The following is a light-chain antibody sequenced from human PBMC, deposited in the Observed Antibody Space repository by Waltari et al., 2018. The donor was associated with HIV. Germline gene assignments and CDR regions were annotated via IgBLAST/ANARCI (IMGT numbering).Light chain of an antibody. Sequence: EIVMTQSPATLSVSPGERATLSCRASQSVSNNLAWYQQKVGQAPRLVIFGASTRATGIPARFSGSGSGTEFTLTISNLQSEDFAVYYCQQYYNWPPYTFGQGTKLEIK. V-gene: IGKV3-15*01. CDR1: QSVSNN. J-gene: IGKJ2*01. CDR2: GAS. CDR3: QQYYNWPPYT.